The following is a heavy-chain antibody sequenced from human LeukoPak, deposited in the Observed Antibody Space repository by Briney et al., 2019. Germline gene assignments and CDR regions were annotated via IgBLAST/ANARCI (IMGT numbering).Heavy chain of an antibody. CDR3: ARASCPFDY. CDR2: IWNDGSNK. CDR1: GFTFSIYG. V-gene: IGHV3-33*01. Sequence: PRRSLRLSCAASGFTFSIYGMHWVRQAPGKGLEWVAVIWNDGSNKYYADSVKGRFTISRDNSKNTLYLQMNSLRAEDTAVYSCARASCPFDYWGQGTLVTVSS. J-gene: IGHJ4*02.